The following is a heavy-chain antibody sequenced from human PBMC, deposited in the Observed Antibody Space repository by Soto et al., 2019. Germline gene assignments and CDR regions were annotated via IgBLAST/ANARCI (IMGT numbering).Heavy chain of an antibody. CDR1: GFSLSNARMG. D-gene: IGHD3-3*01. Sequence: QVTLKESGPVLVKPTEPLTLTCTVSGFSLSNARMGVSWIRQPPGKALEWLAHIFSNDEKSYSTSLKSRLTISKDTSKSQVVLTMTNMDPVDTATYYCARASDFWSGYYFIDYWGQGTLVTVSS. CDR2: IFSNDEK. J-gene: IGHJ4*02. V-gene: IGHV2-26*01. CDR3: ARASDFWSGYYFIDY.